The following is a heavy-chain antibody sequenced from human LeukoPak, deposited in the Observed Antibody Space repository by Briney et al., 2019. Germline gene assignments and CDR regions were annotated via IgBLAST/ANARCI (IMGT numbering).Heavy chain of an antibody. CDR3: AKGRRNSGYDPFDY. CDR2: INRRGHT. D-gene: IGHD5-12*01. J-gene: IGHJ4*02. V-gene: IGHV3-43*01. CDR1: GFTFDRFT. Sequence: GGSLRLSSAASGFTFDRFTIHWVRQTPGKGLEWVSLINRRGHTFYADSVKGRFTISRDNAKNSLYLQMNSLRAEDTALYYCAKGRRNSGYDPFDYWGQGTLVTVSS.